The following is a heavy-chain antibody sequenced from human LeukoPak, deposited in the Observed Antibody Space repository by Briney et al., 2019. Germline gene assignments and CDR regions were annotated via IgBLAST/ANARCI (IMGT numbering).Heavy chain of an antibody. Sequence: PGGSLRLSCTASGFSFSNYWMSRVRQAPGKGLEWVASIKQDESEKYYVDSVKGRFTTSRDNAKSSLYLQMNALRGEDTAVYYCARLVGDVTTWDCWGQGTLVTVST. CDR1: GFSFSNYW. J-gene: IGHJ4*02. CDR3: ARLVGDVTTWDC. CDR2: IKQDESEK. D-gene: IGHD1-26*01. V-gene: IGHV3-7*03.